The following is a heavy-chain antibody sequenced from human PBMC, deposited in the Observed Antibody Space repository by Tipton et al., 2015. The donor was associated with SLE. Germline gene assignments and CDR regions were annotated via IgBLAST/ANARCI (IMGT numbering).Heavy chain of an antibody. J-gene: IGHJ4*02. V-gene: IGHV4-38-2*02. CDR1: GYSISRGYY. Sequence: TLSLTCTVPGYSISRGYYWGWIRQPPGGGLEWLGSVYPGGTAYYNPSLKSRVPVSVDTAKDQFSLKLTSVTAADTAVYYCARLSNNDRRYFDYWGQGTLVTVSS. D-gene: IGHD3-9*01. CDR3: ARLSNNDRRYFDY. CDR2: VYPGGTA.